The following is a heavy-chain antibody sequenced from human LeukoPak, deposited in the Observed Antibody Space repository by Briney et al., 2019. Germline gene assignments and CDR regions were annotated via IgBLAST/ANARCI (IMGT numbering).Heavy chain of an antibody. D-gene: IGHD3-3*01. CDR2: ISSSSSYM. Sequence: GGSLRLSCAASGFTFSSYSMNWVRQAPGKGLEWVSSISSSSSYMYYADSVKGRFTISRDNAKNSLYLQMNSLRAEDTAVYYCARGPLLEWLNTFDYWGQGTLVTVSS. V-gene: IGHV3-21*01. J-gene: IGHJ4*02. CDR1: GFTFSSYS. CDR3: ARGPLLEWLNTFDY.